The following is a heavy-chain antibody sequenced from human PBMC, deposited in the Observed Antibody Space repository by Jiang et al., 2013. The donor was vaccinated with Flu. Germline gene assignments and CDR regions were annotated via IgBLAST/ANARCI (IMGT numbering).Heavy chain of an antibody. V-gene: IGHV1-69*04. CDR1: TFSSYA. D-gene: IGHD5-24*01. CDR2: IIPILGIA. CDR3: AFGRWLQDWYFDL. Sequence: TFSSYAISWVRQAPGQGLEWMGRIIPILGIANYAQKFQGRVTITADKSTSTAYMELSSLRSEDTAVYYCAFGRWLQDWYFDLWGRGTLVTVSS. J-gene: IGHJ2*01.